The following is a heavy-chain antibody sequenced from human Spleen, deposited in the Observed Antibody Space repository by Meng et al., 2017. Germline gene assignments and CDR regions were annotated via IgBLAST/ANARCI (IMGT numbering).Heavy chain of an antibody. CDR1: GFSFVTYS. CDR3: ARDSNSYSSSSYYLDH. CDR2: ISYDGGTK. V-gene: IGHV3-30*01. D-gene: IGHD6-13*01. Sequence: GGSLRLSCAASGFSFVTYSMHWVRQAPGKGLEWVALISYDGGTKFYADSVKGRFTISRDNSKNTLFLQMNSLRSEDTATYYCARDSNSYSSSSYYLDHWGQGTLVTVSS. J-gene: IGHJ4*02.